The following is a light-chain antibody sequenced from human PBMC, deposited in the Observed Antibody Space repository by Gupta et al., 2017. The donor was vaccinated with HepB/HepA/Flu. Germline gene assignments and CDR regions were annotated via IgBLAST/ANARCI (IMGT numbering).Light chain of an antibody. Sequence: DIQMTQSPSTLSASVGDRVTITCRASQSISNWLAWYQQKPGKAPNLLIYKASNLESGVPSRFSGSGSGTEFTLTISSLQPDDFATDYCQEYSCSSWTCGQGTKVEIK. CDR1: QSISNW. CDR3: QEYSCSSWT. CDR2: KAS. V-gene: IGKV1-5*03. J-gene: IGKJ1*01.